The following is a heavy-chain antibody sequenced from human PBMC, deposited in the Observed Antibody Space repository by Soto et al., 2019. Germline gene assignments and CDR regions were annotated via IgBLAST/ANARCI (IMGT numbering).Heavy chain of an antibody. Sequence: QVQLQESGPGLVKPSGTLSLTCAVSGGSISSHDWWTWVRQPPGKGLEWIGESHQNGNTNYNSSLESRVTISVDNSKTQSSLKLNSATVAETAVYYGAPRDSSRFYWGQGTLVTVSS. D-gene: IGHD6-13*01. CDR3: APRDSSRFY. V-gene: IGHV4-4*02. CDR1: GGSISSHDW. J-gene: IGHJ4*02. CDR2: SHQNGNT.